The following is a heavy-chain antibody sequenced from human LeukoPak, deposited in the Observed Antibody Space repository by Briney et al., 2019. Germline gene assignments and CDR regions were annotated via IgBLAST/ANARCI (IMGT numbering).Heavy chain of an antibody. Sequence: SETLSLTCTVSGGSISSYYWSWIRQPPGKGLEWIGYIYYSGSTNYNPSLKSRVTISVDTSKNQFSLKLSSVTAADTAVYYCARGFGSSSWYVPGWFDPWGQGTLVTVSS. D-gene: IGHD6-13*01. CDR1: GGSISSYY. CDR3: ARGFGSSSWYVPGWFDP. J-gene: IGHJ5*02. V-gene: IGHV4-59*01. CDR2: IYYSGST.